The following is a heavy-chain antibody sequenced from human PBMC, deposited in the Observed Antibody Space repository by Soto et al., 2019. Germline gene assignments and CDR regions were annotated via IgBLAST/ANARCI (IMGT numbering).Heavy chain of an antibody. V-gene: IGHV3-48*02. D-gene: IGHD3-9*01. CDR2: ISSGSSTI. Sequence: EVQLVESGGGLVQPGGSLRLSCAASRFTFSSYSMNWVRQAPGKGLEWVSYISSGSSTIYYEDSVKGRFTISRANAKNSLYQQMNSLRDEDTAVYYCASTIWRGAFDIWGQGTVVTVSS. CDR1: RFTFSSYS. CDR3: ASTIWRGAFDI. J-gene: IGHJ3*02.